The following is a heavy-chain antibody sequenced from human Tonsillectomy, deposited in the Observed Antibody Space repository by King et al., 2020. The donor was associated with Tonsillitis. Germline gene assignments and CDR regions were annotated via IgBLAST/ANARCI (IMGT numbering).Heavy chain of an antibody. D-gene: IGHD3-16*01. V-gene: IGHV1-69*01. Sequence: QLVQSGAEVKKPGSSVKVSCKASGDTFSNYAISWVRQAPGQGLEWMGVIIPMFDTTNYEQNLQGRVTITADESRRTAYLGLSSLRSEDTGVYYCARVGEGGPSSYYGMDVWGQGTTVTVSS. CDR3: ARVGEGGPSSYYGMDV. J-gene: IGHJ6*02. CDR1: GDTFSNYA. CDR2: IIPMFDTT.